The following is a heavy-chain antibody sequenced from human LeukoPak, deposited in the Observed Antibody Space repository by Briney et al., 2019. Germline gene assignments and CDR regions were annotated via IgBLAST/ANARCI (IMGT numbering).Heavy chain of an antibody. CDR3: ARRSRYCTSTSCRPDWYFDL. D-gene: IGHD2-2*01. V-gene: IGHV5-51*01. CDR2: NHPGGSDT. J-gene: IGHJ2*01. CDR1: GFSFTSYW. Sequence: GESLKISSEGSGFSFTSYWIGWVRQMPGKGLEWMGINHPGGSDTRYSPSFQGQVTMSADKSINTGYLQWRSLKASDTALYYCARRSRYCTSTSCRPDWYFDLWGRGTLVTVSS.